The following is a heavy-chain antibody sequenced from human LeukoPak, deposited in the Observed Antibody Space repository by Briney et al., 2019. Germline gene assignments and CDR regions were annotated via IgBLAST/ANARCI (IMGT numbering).Heavy chain of an antibody. V-gene: IGHV3-23*01. Sequence: AGGSLRLSCAASGFTFSDYAMSWVRQAPGKGLEWVSVISGGDSSTFYADSVKGRFIISRDNSKNTLYLQMSSLSAEDTAVYYCAKGYSSSSNWFDPWGQGTLVTVSS. CDR1: GFTFSDYA. CDR3: AKGYSSSSNWFDP. J-gene: IGHJ5*02. CDR2: ISGGDSST. D-gene: IGHD6-13*01.